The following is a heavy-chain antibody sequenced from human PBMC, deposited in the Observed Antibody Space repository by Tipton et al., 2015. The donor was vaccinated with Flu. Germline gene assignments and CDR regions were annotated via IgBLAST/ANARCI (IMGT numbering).Heavy chain of an antibody. CDR3: ARGRGLSTVTTYFDY. CDR1: GFTFSSYA. J-gene: IGHJ4*02. CDR2: ISYDGSNK. D-gene: IGHD4-17*01. V-gene: IGHV3-30-3*01. Sequence: QLVQSGGGVVQPGRSLRLSCAASGFTFSSYAMHWVRQAPGKGLEWVAVISYDGSNKYYADSVKGRFTISRDNSKNTLYLQMNSLRAEDTAVYYCARGRGLSTVTTYFDYWGQGTLVTVSS.